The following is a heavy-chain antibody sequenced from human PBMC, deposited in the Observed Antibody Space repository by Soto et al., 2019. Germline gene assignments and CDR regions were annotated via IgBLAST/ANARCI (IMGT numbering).Heavy chain of an antibody. CDR1: GFTFSDYY. Sequence: VPLVESGGGLVKPGGSLRLSCAASGFTFSDYYMSWIRQAPGRGLEWVSYISGSGRTTHYADSVKGRFTISRDNAKNSLYLKMKSLRVDDTALYSCARVLHDYSIAANPPRFDPWGQGTLVIVSS. J-gene: IGHJ5*02. V-gene: IGHV3-11*01. CDR3: ARVLHDYSIAANPPRFDP. CDR2: ISGSGRTT. D-gene: IGHD4-4*01.